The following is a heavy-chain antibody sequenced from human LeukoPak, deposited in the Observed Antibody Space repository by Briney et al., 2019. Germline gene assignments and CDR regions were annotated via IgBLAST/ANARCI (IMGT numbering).Heavy chain of an antibody. CDR1: GGSVSSGSYY. J-gene: IGHJ4*02. CDR2: IYYSGST. D-gene: IGHD2-2*01. V-gene: IGHV4-61*01. CDR3: ARTDFIVVVPAAISH. Sequence: SETLSLTCTVSGGSVSSGSYYWSWIRQPPGKGLEWIGYIYYSGSTNYNPSLKSRVTISVDTSKNQFSLKLSSVTAADTAVYYCARTDFIVVVPAAISHWGQGTLVTVSS.